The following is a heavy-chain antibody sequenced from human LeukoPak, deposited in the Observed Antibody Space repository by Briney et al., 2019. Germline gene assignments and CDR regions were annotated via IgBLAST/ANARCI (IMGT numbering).Heavy chain of an antibody. CDR1: GGSISGYY. Sequence: SETLSLTCTVSGGSISGYYWSWIRQPPGKGLEWIGEINHSGSTNYNPSLKSRVTISVDTSKNQFSLKLSSVTAADTAVYYCARRGLEPVWAAFDIWGQGTMVTVSS. V-gene: IGHV4-34*01. D-gene: IGHD1-1*01. CDR2: INHSGST. CDR3: ARRGLEPVWAAFDI. J-gene: IGHJ3*02.